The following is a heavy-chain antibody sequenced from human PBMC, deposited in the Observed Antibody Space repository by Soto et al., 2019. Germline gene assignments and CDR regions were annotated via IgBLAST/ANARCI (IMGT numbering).Heavy chain of an antibody. V-gene: IGHV3-7*01. CDR3: ARGGHCSSTSCYTSRSAFDI. CDR1: GFTFSSYW. CDR2: IKQDGSEK. J-gene: IGHJ3*02. Sequence: EVQLVESGGGLVQPGGSLRLSCAASGFTFSSYWMSWVRQAPGKGLEWVANIKQDGSEKYYVDSVKGRFTISRDNAKNSLYLQVNSLRAEDTAVYYWARGGHCSSTSCYTSRSAFDIGGQGTMVTVSS. D-gene: IGHD2-2*02.